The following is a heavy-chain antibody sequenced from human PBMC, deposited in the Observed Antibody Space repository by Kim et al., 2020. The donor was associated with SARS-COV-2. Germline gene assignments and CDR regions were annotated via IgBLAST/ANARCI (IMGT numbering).Heavy chain of an antibody. Sequence: SVKVSCKASGGTFSSYAISWVRQAPGQGLEWMGGIIPIFGTANYAQKFQGRVTITADESTSTAYMELSSLRSEDTAVYYCAREVLWFGENYWYFDLWGRGTLVTVSS. CDR3: AREVLWFGENYWYFDL. CDR2: IIPIFGTA. CDR1: GGTFSSYA. V-gene: IGHV1-69*13. D-gene: IGHD3-10*01. J-gene: IGHJ2*01.